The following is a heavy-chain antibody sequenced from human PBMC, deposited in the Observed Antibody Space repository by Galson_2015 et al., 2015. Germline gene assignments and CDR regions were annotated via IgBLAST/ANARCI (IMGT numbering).Heavy chain of an antibody. Sequence: SLRLSCAVSGFTFSSYWMSWVRQAPGKGLEWVANINQDASETLYVNSVKGRFTVSRDNAKNSLYLQMNSLRGEDTAVYYCARDLGNREVGLRYYYMDVWGKGTTVTVSS. CDR1: GFTFSSYW. D-gene: IGHD3-16*01. CDR3: ARDLGNREVGLRYYYMDV. J-gene: IGHJ6*03. CDR2: INQDASET. V-gene: IGHV3-7*01.